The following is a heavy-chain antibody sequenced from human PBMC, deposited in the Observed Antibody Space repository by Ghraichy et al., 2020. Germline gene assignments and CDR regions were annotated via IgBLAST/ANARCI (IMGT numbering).Heavy chain of an antibody. V-gene: IGHV1-18*04. CDR3: ARSEWLLWRGWFDP. CDR2: ISAYNGNT. D-gene: IGHD3-3*01. J-gene: IGHJ5*02. Sequence: ASVKDSCKASGYTFTSYGISWVRQAPGQGLEWMGWISAYNGNTNYAQKLQGRVTMTTDTSTSTAYMELRSLRSDDTAVYYCARSEWLLWRGWFDPWGQGTLVTVSS. CDR1: GYTFTSYG.